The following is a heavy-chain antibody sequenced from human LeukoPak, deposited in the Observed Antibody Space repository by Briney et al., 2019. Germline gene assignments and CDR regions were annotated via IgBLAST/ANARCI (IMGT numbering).Heavy chain of an antibody. CDR2: ICTSGST. J-gene: IGHJ3*02. CDR1: GYSISSGYY. Sequence: SETLSLTCAVSGYSISSGYYGGWIRQPPGKGKEWFGIICTSGSTYYIPSLKSRVTISVDTSKTQFSLKLSSVTAADTAVYYCARGISGSFDAFDIWGQGTMVTVSS. D-gene: IGHD1-26*01. V-gene: IGHV4-38-2*01. CDR3: ARGISGSFDAFDI.